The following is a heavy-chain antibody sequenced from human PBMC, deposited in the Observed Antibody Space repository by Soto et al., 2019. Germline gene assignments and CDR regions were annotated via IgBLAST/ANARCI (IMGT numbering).Heavy chain of an antibody. CDR3: EGLGTHDYIMRGHFDS. CDR2: IYYSGST. J-gene: IGHJ4*02. Sequence: PSETLSLTCTVSGGSIGSSSSYWGWIRQPPGKGLEWIGSIYYSGSTYYNPSLKSRVNILQDTSKNQFSLNLTSMTAADTAVYYCEGLGTHDYIMRGHFDSWGPGTLVTVSS. V-gene: IGHV4-39*01. D-gene: IGHD4-4*01. CDR1: GGSIGSSSSY.